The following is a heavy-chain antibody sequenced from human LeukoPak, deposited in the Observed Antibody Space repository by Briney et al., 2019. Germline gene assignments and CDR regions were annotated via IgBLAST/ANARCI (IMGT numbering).Heavy chain of an antibody. CDR2: SGSYEGET. V-gene: IGHV1-18*04. CDR1: SY. D-gene: IGHD3-10*01. CDR3: ARDFWNFEDSRRYNRDFDS. Sequence: ASVKVSCKAASYIGFLRRAPGQGLEWRAWSGSYEGETYSEQKYQDRIPVTTDTWTGTVYLDLRSLRPDDTAVYYCARDFWNFEDSRRYNRDFDSWGQGTLVIVSS. J-gene: IGHJ5*01.